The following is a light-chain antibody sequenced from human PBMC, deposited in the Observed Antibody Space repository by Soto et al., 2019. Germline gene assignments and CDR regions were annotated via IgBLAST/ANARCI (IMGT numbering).Light chain of an antibody. CDR2: WAS. Sequence: EIVITQSPATLSVSPGERATLSCRASQSVSSNLAWYQQKPGQPPKLLLYWASTRESGVPERFSGSGSGTDFTLTISSLQPEDVAVYYCQQYYETPQTFGQGTKVDIK. CDR3: QQYYETPQT. V-gene: IGKV3-15*01. J-gene: IGKJ1*01. CDR1: QSVSSN.